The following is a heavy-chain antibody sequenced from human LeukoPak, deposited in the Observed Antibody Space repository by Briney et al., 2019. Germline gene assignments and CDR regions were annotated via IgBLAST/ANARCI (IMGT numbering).Heavy chain of an antibody. D-gene: IGHD6-13*01. Sequence: SETLSLTCTVSGDSFSYFYWSWVRQPPGKGLEWIGYIYNSGSTSYNPSLKSRVTISLDTSQNQFYLKLSSLTAADTAVYYCARGVVAAAGPTFDFWGQGTLVTVSS. V-gene: IGHV4-59*01. CDR1: GDSFSYFY. J-gene: IGHJ4*02. CDR3: ARGVVAAAGPTFDF. CDR2: IYNSGST.